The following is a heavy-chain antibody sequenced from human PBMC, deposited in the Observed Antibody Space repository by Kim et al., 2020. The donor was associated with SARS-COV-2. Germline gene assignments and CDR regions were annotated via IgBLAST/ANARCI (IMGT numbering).Heavy chain of an antibody. V-gene: IGHV4-39*01. Sequence: LKGRVTISADTSKNQFSLKLSSVTATDTAVYYCARSYGSGTYYLTYYSDYWGQGTLVTVSS. D-gene: IGHD3-10*01. CDR3: ARSYGSGTYYLTYYSDY. J-gene: IGHJ4*02.